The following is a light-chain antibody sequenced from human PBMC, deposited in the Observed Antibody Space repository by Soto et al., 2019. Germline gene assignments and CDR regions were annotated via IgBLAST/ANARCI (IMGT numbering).Light chain of an antibody. CDR1: SSDVGSYNL. J-gene: IGLJ2*01. CDR3: CSYAGSSTFRHVV. V-gene: IGLV2-23*03. Sequence: QSALTQPASVSGSPGQSITISCTGTSSDVGSYNLVSWYQQHPGKAPKLMIYEGSKRPSGVSNRLSGSKSGNTASLTISGLQAEDEADYYCCSYAGSSTFRHVVFGGGTKLTVL. CDR2: EGS.